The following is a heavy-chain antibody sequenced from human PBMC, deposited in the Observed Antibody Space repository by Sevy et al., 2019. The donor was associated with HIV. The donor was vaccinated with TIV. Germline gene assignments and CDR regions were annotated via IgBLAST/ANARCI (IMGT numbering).Heavy chain of an antibody. Sequence: GESLKISCATSGFSFSKAYLSWVRQAPGKGLEWVGRIKPKSDGGTTDYAPPIKGRFTISRDDSKEMLYLQVNRLRTEDTAIYYCSTDGGITAAGIFDNWGQGTLVTVSS. D-gene: IGHD6-25*01. CDR3: STDGGITAAGIFDN. J-gene: IGHJ4*02. CDR2: IKPKSDGGTT. CDR1: GFSFSKAY. V-gene: IGHV3-15*01.